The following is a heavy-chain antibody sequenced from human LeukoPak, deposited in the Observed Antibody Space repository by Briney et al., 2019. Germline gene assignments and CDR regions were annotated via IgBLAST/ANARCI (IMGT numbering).Heavy chain of an antibody. CDR2: ISRSSKYI. V-gene: IGHV3-21*01. D-gene: IGHD3-10*01. CDR1: GFTFSSYA. Sequence: PGGSLRLSCAASGFTFSSYAMSWVRQAPGKGLEWVSSISRSSKYIFYADSVKGRFTISRDNAKNSLYLQMKSLRAEDTAVYFCATGIRLQGGEDYFDHWGQGTLVTVSS. J-gene: IGHJ4*02. CDR3: ATGIRLQGGEDYFDH.